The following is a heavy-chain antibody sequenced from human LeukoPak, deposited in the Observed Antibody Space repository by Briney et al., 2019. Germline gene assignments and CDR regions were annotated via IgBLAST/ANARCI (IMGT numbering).Heavy chain of an antibody. Sequence: GGSLRLSCAASGFPVSVNYMSWVRQAPGKGLEWVSVLYSSGGTKYADSVKGRFTISRDSSDNTLHLQMNSLRAADTAVYYCAAKGNGYSGIYVFAHWGQGTLVTVSS. CDR2: LYSSGGT. V-gene: IGHV3-66*01. J-gene: IGHJ4*02. D-gene: IGHD1-26*01. CDR3: AAKGNGYSGIYVFAH. CDR1: GFPVSVNY.